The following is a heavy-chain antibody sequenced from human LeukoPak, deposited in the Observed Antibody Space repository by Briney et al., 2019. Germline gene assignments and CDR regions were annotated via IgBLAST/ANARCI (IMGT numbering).Heavy chain of an antibody. Sequence: PSETLSLTSTLSVGSICQSTYYWGCLRHSPGKGLEWIVTLFETVSTYYNPSRKSRTTIYADTSKSHFSRKFTSLTATATAVFSCVRHRGLIYYMDVGRRGTTLTLSS. CDR1: VGSICQSTYY. CDR2: LFETVST. V-gene: IGHV4-39*01. CDR3: VRHRGLIYYMDV. J-gene: IGHJ6*03. D-gene: IGHD3-10*01.